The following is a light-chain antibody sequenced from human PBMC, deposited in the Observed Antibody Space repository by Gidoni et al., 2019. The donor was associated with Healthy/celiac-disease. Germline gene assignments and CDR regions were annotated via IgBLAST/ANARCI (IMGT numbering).Light chain of an antibody. CDR1: QSVNHW. CDR2: KAS. J-gene: IGKJ1*01. Sequence: DIQMTQSPSTLSASVGDRVTITCRASQSVNHWLVWYQQKPGKAPKLLIYKASSLESGVSSRFSGSGSGTEFTLTISSLQPDDFATYYCQQYNSYPWTFGQGTQVEIK. V-gene: IGKV1-5*03. CDR3: QQYNSYPWT.